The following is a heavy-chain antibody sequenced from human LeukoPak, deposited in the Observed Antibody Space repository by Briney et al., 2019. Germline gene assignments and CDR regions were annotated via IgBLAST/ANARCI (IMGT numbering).Heavy chain of an antibody. J-gene: IGHJ4*02. Sequence: GGSLRLSCAASGFTVSSNYMSWVRQAPGKGLEWVSVIYSADSAYYADSVKGRFTISRDDSKSTLYLQMNSLRAEDTAVYHCVTFYYDSSGSYVHYWGQGTLVTVSS. V-gene: IGHV3-53*01. CDR3: VTFYYDSSGSYVHY. CDR1: GFTVSSNY. CDR2: IYSADSA. D-gene: IGHD3-22*01.